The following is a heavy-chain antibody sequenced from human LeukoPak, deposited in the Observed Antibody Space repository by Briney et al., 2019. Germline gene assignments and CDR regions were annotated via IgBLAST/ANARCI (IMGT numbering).Heavy chain of an antibody. CDR1: VGTVSSYA. J-gene: IGHJ4*02. CDR3: ARAGYYDSSGYFDY. V-gene: IGHV1-69*13. Sequence: LVKVSCKASVGTVSSYALSWVRPAAGQGLAWMGGISPSFGTANYAQKYQGRDMSSADEDTSTAYMELSSLSAEDTAVYYCARAGYYDSSGYFDYWGQGTMVSVCS. CDR2: ISPSFGTA. D-gene: IGHD3-22*01.